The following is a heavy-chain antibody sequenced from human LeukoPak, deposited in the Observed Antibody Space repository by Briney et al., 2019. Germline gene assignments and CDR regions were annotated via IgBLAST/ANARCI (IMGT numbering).Heavy chain of an antibody. J-gene: IGHJ4*02. CDR3: ARGGWDSSGYTALYYFDY. CDR1: GYTFTSYG. V-gene: IGHV1-18*01. D-gene: IGHD3-22*01. Sequence: ASVKVSCKASGYTFTSYGISWVRQAPGQGLEWMGWISAYNGNTNYAQKLQGRVTITADESTSTAYMELSSLSSEDTAIYYCARGGWDSSGYTALYYFDYWGQGTLVTVSS. CDR2: ISAYNGNT.